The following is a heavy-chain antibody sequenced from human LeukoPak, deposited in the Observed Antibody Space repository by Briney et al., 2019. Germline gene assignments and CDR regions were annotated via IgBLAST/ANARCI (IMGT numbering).Heavy chain of an antibody. CDR3: AKGPPEGPFDY. CDR2: ISGSGGST. CDR1: GFTFSNYA. J-gene: IGHJ4*02. V-gene: IGHV3-23*01. Sequence: GGSPRLSCAASGFTFSNYAMSWVRQAPGKGLEWVSAISGSGGSTYYADSVKGRFTISRDNSKNTLYLQMNSLRAGDTAVYYCAKGPPEGPFDYWGQGTLVTVSS.